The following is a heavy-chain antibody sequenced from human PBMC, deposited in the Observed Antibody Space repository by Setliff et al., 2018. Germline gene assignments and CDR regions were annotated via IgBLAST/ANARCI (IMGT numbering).Heavy chain of an antibody. D-gene: IGHD3-10*01. V-gene: IGHV7-4-1*02. CDR1: GFTFTSYA. CDR3: ARVSITMVRGVIISYYYYGMDV. J-gene: IGHJ6*02. CDR2: INTNTGNP. Sequence: ASVKVSCKASGFTFTSYAMNWVRQAPGQGLEWMGWINTNTGNPTYAQGFTGRFVFSLDTSVSTAYLQISSLKAEDTAVYYCARVSITMVRGVIISYYYYGMDVWGQGTTVTVSS.